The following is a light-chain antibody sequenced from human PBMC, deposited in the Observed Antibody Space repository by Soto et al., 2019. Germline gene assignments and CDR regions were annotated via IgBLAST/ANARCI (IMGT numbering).Light chain of an antibody. CDR3: QQYNSWPLT. CDR2: YAS. Sequence: EIVLTQSPGTLSLSPGERATLSCRASQSVSSNYLAWYQQKPGQAPRLLISYASRGATGIPSRFSGSGSGTDFTLTINSLQSEDFAVYYCQQYNSWPLTFGGGTKVDIK. J-gene: IGKJ4*01. V-gene: IGKV3-20*01. CDR1: QSVSSNY.